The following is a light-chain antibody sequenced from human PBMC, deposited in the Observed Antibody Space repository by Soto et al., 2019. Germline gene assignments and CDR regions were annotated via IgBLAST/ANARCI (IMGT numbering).Light chain of an antibody. CDR2: GAS. V-gene: IGKV3-15*01. CDR3: QQYNNWPPIT. Sequence: EIVLTQSPATLSVSPGERAALSCRASQSVRSRLAWYQQKPGQAPRLLIYGASTRATGIPARFSGSGSGTEFTLTISSLQSEDFAVYYCQQYNNWPPITFGQGTRLEIK. J-gene: IGKJ5*01. CDR1: QSVRSR.